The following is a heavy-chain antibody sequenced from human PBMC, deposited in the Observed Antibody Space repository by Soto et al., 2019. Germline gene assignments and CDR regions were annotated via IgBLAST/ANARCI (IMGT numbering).Heavy chain of an antibody. J-gene: IGHJ4*02. CDR2: ISDRADNYAT. D-gene: IGHD3-10*01. Sequence: EVLLVESGGGLVQPGGSLKLSCAASGFVFKDSSIHWVRQASGKGLEWVGRISDRADNYATAYAASVEGRFTISRDDSDNTAYLHMSSLKTEDTAIYYCTRLISAAQDYWGQGTLVTVSS. CDR3: TRLISAAQDY. V-gene: IGHV3-73*01. CDR1: GFVFKDSS.